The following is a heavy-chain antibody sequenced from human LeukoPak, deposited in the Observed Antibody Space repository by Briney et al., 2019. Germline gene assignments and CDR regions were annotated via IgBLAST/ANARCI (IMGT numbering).Heavy chain of an antibody. J-gene: IGHJ4*02. CDR3: ARDPSFYSGYFNYFDY. CDR1: GGSVSSGSYY. V-gene: IGHV4-61*01. Sequence: SETLSLTCTVSGGSVSSGSYYWSWIRQPPGKGPEWIGYIYYSGSTNYNPSLKSRVTISVDTSKNQFSLKLSSVTAADTAVYYCARDPSFYSGYFNYFDYWGQGTLVTVSS. D-gene: IGHD5-12*01. CDR2: IYYSGST.